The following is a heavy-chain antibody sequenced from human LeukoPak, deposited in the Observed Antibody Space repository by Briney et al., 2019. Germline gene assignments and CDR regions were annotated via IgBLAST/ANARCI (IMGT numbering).Heavy chain of an antibody. CDR3: ARDGRDYYGSGSSILSITKNAFDI. J-gene: IGHJ3*02. Sequence: PSETLSLTCTVSGGSISSGGYYWSWIRQHPGKGLEWIGYIYYIGSTYYNPSLKSRVTISVDTSKNQFSLKLSSVTAADTAVYYCARDGRDYYGSGSSILSITKNAFDIWGQGTMVTVSS. CDR1: GGSISSGGYY. CDR2: IYYIGST. D-gene: IGHD3-10*01. V-gene: IGHV4-31*03.